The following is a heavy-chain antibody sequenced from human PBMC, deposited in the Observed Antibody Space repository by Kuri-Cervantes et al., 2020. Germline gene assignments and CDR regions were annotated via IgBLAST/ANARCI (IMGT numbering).Heavy chain of an antibody. D-gene: IGHD3-10*01. CDR2: ISSSSSYI. CDR1: GITFSSYS. CDR3: AREGGFASGTSPLYYYYGMDV. V-gene: IGHV3-21*01. J-gene: IGHJ6*02. Sequence: GESLKISCAASGITFSSYSMNWVRQAPGKGLEWVSSISSSSSYIYYADSVKGRFTISRDNAKNSLYLQMNSLRDEDTAVYYCAREGGFASGTSPLYYYYGMDVWGQGTTVTVSS.